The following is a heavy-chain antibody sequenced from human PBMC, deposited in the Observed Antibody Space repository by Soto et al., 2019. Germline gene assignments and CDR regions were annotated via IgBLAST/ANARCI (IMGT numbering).Heavy chain of an antibody. V-gene: IGHV1-2*02. D-gene: IGHD3-3*01. J-gene: IGHJ6*02. CDR1: GYTFTGYY. CDR2: INPNSGGT. Sequence: ASVKVSCKASGYTFTGYYMHWVRQAPGQGLEWMGWINPNSGGTNYAQKFQGRVTMTRDTSTSTAYMELSRLRSDDTAVYYCARDSLIPYDFWSGYYRDYYYYYGMDVWGQGTTVTVSS. CDR3: ARDSLIPYDFWSGYYRDYYYYYGMDV.